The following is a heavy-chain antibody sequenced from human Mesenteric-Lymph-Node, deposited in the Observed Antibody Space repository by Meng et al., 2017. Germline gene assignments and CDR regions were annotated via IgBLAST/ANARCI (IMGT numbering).Heavy chain of an antibody. D-gene: IGHD3-22*01. V-gene: IGHV4-4*02. CDR1: GGSVSSTDW. CDR3: ARERWAYDSSGYYP. CDR2: INHNVGT. Sequence: QVQLQESGPGLVKPSRTLSLTCAVSGGSVSSTDWWSWVRQPPGKGLEWIGEINHNVGTNYNTSLKSRVTISLDKSKNEFSLKLISATAADTAVYYCARERWAYDSSGYYPWGQGTLVTVSS. J-gene: IGHJ4*02.